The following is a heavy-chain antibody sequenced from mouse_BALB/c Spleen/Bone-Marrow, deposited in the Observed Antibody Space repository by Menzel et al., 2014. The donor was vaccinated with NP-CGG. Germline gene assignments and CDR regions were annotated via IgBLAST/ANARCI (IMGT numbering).Heavy chain of an antibody. CDR2: IDPANGNT. CDR3: ARYRYYGSSYAMDY. Sequence: EVQLRQSGAELVKPGASVKLSCTASGFNIKDTYMHWVMQRPEQGLEWIGRIDPANGNTKYDPKFQGKATITADTSSNTAYLQLSGLTSEDTAVYYCARYRYYGSSYAMDYWGQGTSVTVSS. V-gene: IGHV14-3*02. J-gene: IGHJ4*01. CDR1: GFNIKDTY. D-gene: IGHD1-1*01.